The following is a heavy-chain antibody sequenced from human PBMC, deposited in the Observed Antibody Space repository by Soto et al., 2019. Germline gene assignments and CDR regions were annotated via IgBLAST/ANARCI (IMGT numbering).Heavy chain of an antibody. V-gene: IGHV4-38-2*01. D-gene: IGHD2-2*01. J-gene: IGHJ5*02. CDR3: ARRHIVVVPTVGWFDP. CDR1: GYFISSGCY. CDR2: MFHSGST. Sequence: SETLSLTCAVSGYFISSGCYWGWIRQPPGKGLEWIGSMFHSGSTHYNPSLKSRVTISVDTSKNHFSLRLSSVTASDTAVYYCARRHIVVVPTVGWFDPWGQGTMVAVSS.